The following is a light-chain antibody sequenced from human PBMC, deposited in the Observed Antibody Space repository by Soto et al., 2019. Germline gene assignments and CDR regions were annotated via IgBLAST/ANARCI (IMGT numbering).Light chain of an antibody. CDR3: AAWDDSLNGYV. Sequence: QSVLTQPPSASGTPGQRVTISCSGSSSNIGSNTVNWYQQLPGTAPKLLIYSYNQRPSGVPDRFSGSKSGTSASLAISGLQSDDEAEYYCAAWDDSLNGYVFGPGTKLTVL. V-gene: IGLV1-44*01. CDR2: SYN. J-gene: IGLJ1*01. CDR1: SSNIGSNT.